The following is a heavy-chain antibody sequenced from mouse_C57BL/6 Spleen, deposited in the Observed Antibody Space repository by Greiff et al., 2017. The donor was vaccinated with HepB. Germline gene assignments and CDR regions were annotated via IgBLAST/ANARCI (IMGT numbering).Heavy chain of an antibody. D-gene: IGHD2-5*01. CDR1: GYTFTSYW. CDR2: IYPSDSET. Sequence: VQLQQPGAELVRPGSSVKLSCKASGYTFTSYWMDWVKQRPGQGLEWIGNIYPSDSETHYNQKFKDKATLTVDKSSSTAYMQLSSLTSEDSAVYYCAVGYSNGAWFAYWGQGTLVTVSA. CDR3: AVGYSNGAWFAY. V-gene: IGHV1-61*01. J-gene: IGHJ3*01.